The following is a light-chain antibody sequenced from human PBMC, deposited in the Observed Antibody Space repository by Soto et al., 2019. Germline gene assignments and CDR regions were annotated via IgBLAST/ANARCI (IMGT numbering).Light chain of an antibody. Sequence: EVVMTQSPANLSLCPVAVATGSGWASQPVSDKLAWYQQKPGQAPRLLIYDASNRVTGIPARFRGSGSGTDFTLTISSLEPDDFAVYYCQQRSNWQITFGQGTRLEIK. V-gene: IGKV3-11*01. CDR1: QPVSDK. J-gene: IGKJ5*01. CDR3: QQRSNWQIT. CDR2: DAS.